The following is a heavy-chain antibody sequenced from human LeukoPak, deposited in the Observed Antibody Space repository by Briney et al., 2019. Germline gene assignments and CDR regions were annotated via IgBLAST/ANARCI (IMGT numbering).Heavy chain of an antibody. D-gene: IGHD6-19*01. Sequence: PGGSLRLSCAASGFTFSSYAMSWVRQAPGKGLEWVSAISGDGGSTYNAESVEGRFTISRDNSKNALYLQMSSLRAEDTAVYYCAIPTGLTVPGPDYWGQGTLVTVSS. V-gene: IGHV3-23*01. CDR2: ISGDGGST. CDR3: AIPTGLTVPGPDY. CDR1: GFTFSSYA. J-gene: IGHJ4*02.